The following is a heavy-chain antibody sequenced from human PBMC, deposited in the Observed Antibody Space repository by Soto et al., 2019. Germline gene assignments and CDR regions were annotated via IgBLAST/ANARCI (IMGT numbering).Heavy chain of an antibody. J-gene: IGHJ3*02. V-gene: IGHV1-69*02. D-gene: IGHD2-2*01. CDR1: GGTFSSYT. CDR3: ARFRLLMCSSTSCYDAFDI. CDR2: IIPILGIA. Sequence: QVQLVQSGAEVKKPGSSVKVSCKASGGTFSSYTISWVRQAPGQGLEWMGRIIPILGIANYAQKFQGRVTITADKSPSTTYMELSSLRSQDTAVYYCARFRLLMCSSTSCYDAFDIWGQGTMVTVSS.